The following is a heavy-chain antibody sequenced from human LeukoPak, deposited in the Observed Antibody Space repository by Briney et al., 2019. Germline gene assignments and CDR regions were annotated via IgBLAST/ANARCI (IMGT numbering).Heavy chain of an antibody. J-gene: IGHJ4*02. CDR1: GGSISSGGYY. D-gene: IGHD6-6*01. CDR3: ARVTARLRFDY. V-gene: IGHV4-31*03. Sequence: SETLSLTCTVSGGSISSGGYYWSWIRQHPGKGLEWIGYIYYGGSTYYNPSLKSRVTISVDTSKNQFSLKLSSVTAADTAVYYCARVTARLRFDYWGQGTLVTVSS. CDR2: IYYGGST.